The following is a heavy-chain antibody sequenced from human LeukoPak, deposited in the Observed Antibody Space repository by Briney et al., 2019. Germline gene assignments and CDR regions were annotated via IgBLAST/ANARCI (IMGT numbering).Heavy chain of an antibody. D-gene: IGHD1-1*01. CDR1: GFTFSSYS. CDR3: AKTRLLEEN. Sequence: PGGSLRLSCAASGFTFSSYSMNWVRQAPGKGLEWVSYISSNTIYYADSVKGRFTISRDNAKNSLYLQMNSLRAEDTAVYYCAKTRLLEENWGQGTLVTVSS. J-gene: IGHJ4*02. V-gene: IGHV3-48*01. CDR2: ISSNTI.